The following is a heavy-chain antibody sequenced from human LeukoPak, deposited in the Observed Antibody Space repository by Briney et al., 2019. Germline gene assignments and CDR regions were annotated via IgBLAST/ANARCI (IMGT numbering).Heavy chain of an antibody. D-gene: IGHD3-10*01. CDR3: ARDRVGKGGGSGSEYYFDY. V-gene: IGHV1-2*06. CDR2: INPNSGGT. J-gene: IGHJ4*02. CDR1: GYTFTGYY. Sequence: ASVKVSCKASGYTFTGYYMHWVRQAPGQGLEWMGRINPNSGGTNYAQKFQGRVTMTRDTSISTAYMELSRLRSDDTAVYYCARDRVGKGGGSGSEYYFDYWGQGTLVTVSS.